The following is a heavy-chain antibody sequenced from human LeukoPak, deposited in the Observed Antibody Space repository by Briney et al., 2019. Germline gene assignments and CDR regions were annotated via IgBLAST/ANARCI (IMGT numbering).Heavy chain of an antibody. CDR1: GFTFSTYG. CDR2: ISGRGGST. D-gene: IGHD5-18*01. V-gene: IGHV3-23*01. Sequence: PTGGSLRLSCAASGFTFSTYGITWVRQAPGKGLEWVSTISGRGGSTYYADSVKGRFTISRDNSNNTLYLQMNSLRAEDTALYYCARDSTGYGYEEWNWGQGTLVTVSS. CDR3: ARDSTGYGYEEWN. J-gene: IGHJ4*02.